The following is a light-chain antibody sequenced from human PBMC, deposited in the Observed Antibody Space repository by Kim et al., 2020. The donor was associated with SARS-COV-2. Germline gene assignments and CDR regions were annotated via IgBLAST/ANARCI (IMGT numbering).Light chain of an antibody. Sequence: DSVLTQSPGTLSLSPWERATLSCRASQSVNSDSLAWYQQKHGQAPRLLIFGASNRATGIPDRFSGGGSGTDFTLTISRVEPEDFAVYYCQQFGSSPFSFGQGTKLEIK. CDR3: QQFGSSPFS. J-gene: IGKJ2*03. V-gene: IGKV3-20*01. CDR1: QSVNSDS. CDR2: GAS.